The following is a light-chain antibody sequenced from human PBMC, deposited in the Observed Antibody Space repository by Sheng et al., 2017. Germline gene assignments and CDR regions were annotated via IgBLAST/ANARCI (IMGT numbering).Light chain of an antibody. Sequence: SYELTQPPSVSVSPGQTARITCSGDAMPKQNAYWYQQKPGQAPVVVIYQDSERPSGIPERFAGSSSGTTVTLTISGVQAEDEADYYCQSADSSGTWVFGGGTKLTVL. J-gene: IGLJ3*02. CDR2: QDS. CDR3: QSADSSGTWV. V-gene: IGLV3-25*03. CDR1: AMPKQN.